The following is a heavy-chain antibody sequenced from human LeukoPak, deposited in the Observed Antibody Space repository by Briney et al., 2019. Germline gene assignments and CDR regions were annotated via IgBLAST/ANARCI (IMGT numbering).Heavy chain of an antibody. CDR2: IIPIFGTA. J-gene: IGHJ4*02. D-gene: IGHD3-22*01. Sequence: ASVKVSCKASGGTFSSYAISWVRQAPGQGLEWMGGIIPIFGTANYAQKFQGRVTITADESTSTAYMELSSLRSEDTAVYYCARVYYYYDSSGILTLYFDYWGQGTLVTVSS. V-gene: IGHV1-69*01. CDR3: ARVYYYYDSSGILTLYFDY. CDR1: GGTFSSYA.